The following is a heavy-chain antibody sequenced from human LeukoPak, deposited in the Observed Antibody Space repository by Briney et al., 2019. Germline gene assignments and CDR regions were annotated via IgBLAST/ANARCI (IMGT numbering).Heavy chain of an antibody. D-gene: IGHD3-10*01. CDR2: INWNGAST. Sequence: GGSLRLSCAASGFNFDDFGMSWVRQAPGKGLEWGSGINWNGASTGYVDSVKGRFTISRDNAKNSLYLQMNSLRAEDTALYYCARRVDGSGRYRGYYYYYMDVWGKGTTVTISS. V-gene: IGHV3-20*04. CDR3: ARRVDGSGRYRGYYYYYMDV. J-gene: IGHJ6*03. CDR1: GFNFDDFG.